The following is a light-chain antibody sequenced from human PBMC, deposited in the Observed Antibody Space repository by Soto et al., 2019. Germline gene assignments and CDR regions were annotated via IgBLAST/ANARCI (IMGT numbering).Light chain of an antibody. CDR1: QSVSSTY. CDR2: GVS. J-gene: IGKJ5*01. V-gene: IGKV3-20*01. CDR3: QQYGSSPIT. Sequence: EMVLTQSPGTLSLSPGERATLSCRASQSVSSTYLAWYQQKPGQAPRLLIHGVSSRATGVPDRFGDSGSGTDFTLTISRLEAEDFAVYYCQQYGSSPITFGQGTRLEI.